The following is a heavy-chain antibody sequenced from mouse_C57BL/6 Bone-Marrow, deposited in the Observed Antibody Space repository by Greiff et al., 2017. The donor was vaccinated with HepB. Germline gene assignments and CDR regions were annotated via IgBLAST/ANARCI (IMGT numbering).Heavy chain of an antibody. CDR3: ARSGGWYYFDY. CDR1: GYTFTDYY. V-gene: IGHV1-19*01. Sequence: VQLQQSGPVLVKPGASVKMSCKASGYTFTDYYMNWVKQSHGKSLEWIGVINPYNGGTSYNQKFKGKATLTVDKSSSTAYMELNSLTSEDSAVYYCARSGGWYYFDYWGQGTTLTVSS. D-gene: IGHD3-3*01. J-gene: IGHJ2*01. CDR2: INPYNGGT.